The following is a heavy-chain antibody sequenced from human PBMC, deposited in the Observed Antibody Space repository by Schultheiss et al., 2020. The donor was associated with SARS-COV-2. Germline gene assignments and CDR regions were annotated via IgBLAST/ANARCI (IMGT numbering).Heavy chain of an antibody. CDR2: TYYRSKWYN. J-gene: IGHJ4*02. V-gene: IGHV6-1*01. CDR1: GDSVSSNSAA. CDR3: ARGPGIAVAGLYYFDY. Sequence: SETLSLTCAISGDSVSSNSAAWNWIRQSPSRGLEWLGRTYYRSKWYNDYAVSVKSRITINPDTSKNQFSLQLNSVTPEDTAVYYCARGPGIAVAGLYYFDYWGQGTLVTVSS. D-gene: IGHD6-19*01.